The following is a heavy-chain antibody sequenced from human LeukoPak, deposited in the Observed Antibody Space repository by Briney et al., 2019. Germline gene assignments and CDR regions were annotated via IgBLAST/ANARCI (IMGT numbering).Heavy chain of an antibody. CDR3: VREGGYCASVCLKSNWFDP. V-gene: IGHV3-23*01. Sequence: PGGSLRLSCAASGFPFSNHAMSWIRQPPGKGLEWVAAISNINTYYVDSVRGRFTISRDDSKNMVYLQMNSLRDEDTALYYCVREGGYCASVCLKSNWFDPWGQGTLVTVSS. D-gene: IGHD2-21*02. J-gene: IGHJ5*02. CDR2: ISNINT. CDR1: GFPFSNHA.